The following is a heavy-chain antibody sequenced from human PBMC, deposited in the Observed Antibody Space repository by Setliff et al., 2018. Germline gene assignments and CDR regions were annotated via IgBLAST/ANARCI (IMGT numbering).Heavy chain of an antibody. CDR1: GYSFTNYW. V-gene: IGHV5-51*01. CDR2: IYPRDSDT. D-gene: IGHD4-17*01. CDR3: ARRAVTAEYFQH. J-gene: IGHJ1*01. Sequence: GASLKISCKGSGYSFTNYWIGWVRQMPGKGLEWLGIIYPRDSDTRHSPSFQGQVTISADKSISTAYLQLSSLKASDTAIYYCARRAVTAEYFQHWGHGTLVTVSS.